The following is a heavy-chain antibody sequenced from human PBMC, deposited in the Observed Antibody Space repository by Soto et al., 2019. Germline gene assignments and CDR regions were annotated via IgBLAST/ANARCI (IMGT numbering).Heavy chain of an antibody. CDR1: GFTFSSYA. CDR2: ISSNGGST. J-gene: IGHJ3*02. CDR3: VKTLLTGDPHAFDI. Sequence: GGSLRLSCSASGFTFSSYAMHWVRQAPGKGLEYVSAISSNGGSTYYADSVKGRFTISRDNSKNTLYLQMSSLRAEDTTVYYCVKTLLTGDPHAFDIWGQGTMVTVSS. V-gene: IGHV3-64D*06. D-gene: IGHD7-27*01.